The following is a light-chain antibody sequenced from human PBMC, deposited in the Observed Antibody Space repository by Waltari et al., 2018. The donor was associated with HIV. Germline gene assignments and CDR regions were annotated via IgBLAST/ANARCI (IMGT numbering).Light chain of an antibody. CDR2: DVI. CDR3: SSYTSSSTRV. Sequence: QSVLTQPPSGSGAPGQRVTISCPGSSSTIGAGYDVHWYHQLPGTAPKLMIYDVINRPSGVSNRFSGSKSGNPASLTISGLQAEDEADYYCSSYTSSSTRVFGGGTKLTVL. V-gene: IGLV1-40*01. J-gene: IGLJ2*01. CDR1: SSTIGAGYD.